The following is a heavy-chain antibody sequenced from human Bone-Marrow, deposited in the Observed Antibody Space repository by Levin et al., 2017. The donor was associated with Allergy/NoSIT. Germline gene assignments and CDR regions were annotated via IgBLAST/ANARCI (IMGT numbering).Heavy chain of an antibody. Sequence: SETLSLTCTVSGGSLSSYTWSWIRQLPGRGLEWVGYIYNSGTTNYNSALMSRLTMSLDTSNNPFSLKLRSVTTADTAIYYRASLRPGNYYYYGLDVWGQGATVTVSS. J-gene: IGHJ6*02. D-gene: IGHD4-17*01. CDR2: IYNSGTT. CDR1: GGSLSSYT. CDR3: ASLRPGNYYYYGLDV. V-gene: IGHV4-59*01.